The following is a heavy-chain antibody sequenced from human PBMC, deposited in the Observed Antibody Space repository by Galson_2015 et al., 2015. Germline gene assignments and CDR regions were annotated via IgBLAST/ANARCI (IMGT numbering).Heavy chain of an antibody. Sequence: SVKVSCKASGYTFTSYGISWVRLAPGQGLEWMGWISGYYGNTNYAQKFQDRVSMTTDTPTSTVYMELRSLRSDDTAVYYCARSGGGYWFDPWGQGTLVTVSS. CDR2: ISGYYGNT. CDR1: GYTFTSYG. CDR3: ARSGGGYWFDP. J-gene: IGHJ5*02. V-gene: IGHV1-18*01. D-gene: IGHD5-12*01.